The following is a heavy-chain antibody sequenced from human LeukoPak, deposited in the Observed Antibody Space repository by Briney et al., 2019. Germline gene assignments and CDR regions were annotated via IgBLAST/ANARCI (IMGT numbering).Heavy chain of an antibody. CDR1: GGTFGSYA. D-gene: IGHD6-6*01. Sequence: ASVKVSCKASGGTFGSYAISWVRQAPGQGLEWMGGIIPIFGTANYAQKFQGRVTITADESTSTAYMELSSLRSEDTAVYYCARVEVIKAARQSREGDYWGQGTLVTVSS. CDR2: IIPIFGTA. V-gene: IGHV1-69*13. J-gene: IGHJ4*02. CDR3: ARVEVIKAARQSREGDY.